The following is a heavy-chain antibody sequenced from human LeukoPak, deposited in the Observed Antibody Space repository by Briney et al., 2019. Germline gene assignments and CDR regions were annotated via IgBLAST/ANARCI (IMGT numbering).Heavy chain of an antibody. Sequence: SSVKVSCKASGGTFRSYAVSWVRQAPGQGLEWMGGIIPIFGTANYAQKFQGRVTITADESTRTAYMELSSLRSEDTAVYYCAREYGDTVMVLGFDPWGQGTLVTVSS. CDR1: GGTFRSYA. V-gene: IGHV1-69*01. CDR2: IIPIFGTA. J-gene: IGHJ5*02. D-gene: IGHD5-18*01. CDR3: AREYGDTVMVLGFDP.